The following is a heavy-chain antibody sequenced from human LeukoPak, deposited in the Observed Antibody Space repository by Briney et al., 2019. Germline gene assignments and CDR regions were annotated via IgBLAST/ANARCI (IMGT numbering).Heavy chain of an antibody. V-gene: IGHV1-2*02. CDR1: GYTFTGYY. J-gene: IGHJ2*01. Sequence: GASVKVSCKASGYTFTGYYMHWVRQAPGHGLEWMGWINPNSGGTNYAQKFQGRVTMTRDTSISTAYMELSRLRSDDTAVYYCARDWEGLGEYWYFDLWGRGTLVTVSS. CDR3: ARDWEGLGEYWYFDL. CDR2: INPNSGGT. D-gene: IGHD1-26*01.